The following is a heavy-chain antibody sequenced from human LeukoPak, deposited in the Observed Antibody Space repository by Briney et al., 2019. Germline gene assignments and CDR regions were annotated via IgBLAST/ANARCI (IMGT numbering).Heavy chain of an antibody. CDR3: ARAIGPDY. J-gene: IGHJ4*02. CDR1: GFAFSSYW. CDR2: IKQDGSEK. Sequence: PGGSLRLSCEASGFAFSSYWASWVRQAPGKGLEWVANIKQDGSEKYYVDSVKGRFTISRDNAKNSLYLQMNSLRAEDTAVYYCARAIGPDYWGQGTLVTVSS. V-gene: IGHV3-7*01.